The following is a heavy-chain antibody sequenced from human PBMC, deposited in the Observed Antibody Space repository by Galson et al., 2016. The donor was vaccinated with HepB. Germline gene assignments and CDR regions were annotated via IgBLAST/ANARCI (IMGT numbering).Heavy chain of an antibody. CDR3: ARDWEGVGATMALRK. CDR2: IIPIFGTA. D-gene: IGHD1-26*01. V-gene: IGHV1-69*13. Sequence: SVKVSCKASGGTFTSYSISWVRQAPGQGLEWMGQIIPIFGTANYAQRFQGRITITADESTSTSYMELSSLRSDDTAVYYCARDWEGVGATMALRKWGQGTPVSVSS. J-gene: IGHJ4*02. CDR1: GGTFTSYS.